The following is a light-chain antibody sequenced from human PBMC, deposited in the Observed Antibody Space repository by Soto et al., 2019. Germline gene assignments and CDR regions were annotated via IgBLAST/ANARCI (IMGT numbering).Light chain of an antibody. Sequence: EIVMTQSPATLSVSPGERATLSCRASQSVSSNLAWYQQKPGQAPRLLFYGASARATDIPARFSGSGSGTEFALTISSLQSEDFAVYYCQQYNNWPFTFGPGTKVDIK. CDR1: QSVSSN. CDR3: QQYNNWPFT. V-gene: IGKV3-15*01. CDR2: GAS. J-gene: IGKJ3*01.